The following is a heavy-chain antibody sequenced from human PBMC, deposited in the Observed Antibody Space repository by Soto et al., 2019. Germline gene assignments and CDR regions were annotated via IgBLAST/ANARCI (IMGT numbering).Heavy chain of an antibody. D-gene: IGHD1-26*01. CDR2: IDPSDSYT. V-gene: IGHV5-10-1*01. Sequence: PGESLKISCKGSGYSFTSYWISWVRQMPGKGLEWMGRIDPSDSYTNYSPSFQGHVTISADKSISTAYLQWSSLKASDTAMYYRARVRSYGAYYYGMDVWGQGTTVTVSS. CDR3: ARVRSYGAYYYGMDV. CDR1: GYSFTSYW. J-gene: IGHJ6*02.